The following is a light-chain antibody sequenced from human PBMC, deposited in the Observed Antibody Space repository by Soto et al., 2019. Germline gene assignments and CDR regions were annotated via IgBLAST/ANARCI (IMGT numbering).Light chain of an antibody. Sequence: DIQMTQSPSSLSASVGDRVTITCQASQDINNYLIWYQHKPGKAPKLLIYDASTLGTGVSPRFSGGGSGTHFTFTISSLQPEDIATYYCQQFDSVPCTFGQGTKLELK. CDR1: QDINNY. J-gene: IGKJ2*02. V-gene: IGKV1-33*01. CDR2: DAS. CDR3: QQFDSVPCT.